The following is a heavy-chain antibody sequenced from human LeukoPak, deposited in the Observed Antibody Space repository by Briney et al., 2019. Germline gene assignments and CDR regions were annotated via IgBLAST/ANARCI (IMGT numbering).Heavy chain of an antibody. CDR1: GYTFSGTGWY. J-gene: IGHJ4*02. CDR3: ARDGPAQMVDLDY. V-gene: IGHV1-2*02. CDR2: IYPYTGAT. D-gene: IGHD3-10*01. Sequence: PEASVKVSCKASGYTFSGTGWYLYWLRQGPGQGLECMGWIYPYTGATHYAQKFQGRVAMTRDTSISTAYMELSRLRPDDTAVYYCARDGPAQMVDLDYWGQGTLVTVSS.